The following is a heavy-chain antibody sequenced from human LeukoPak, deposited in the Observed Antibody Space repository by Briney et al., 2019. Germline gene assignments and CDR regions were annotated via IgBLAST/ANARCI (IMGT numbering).Heavy chain of an antibody. CDR3: ARDQCSSTSCYGPDAFDI. D-gene: IGHD2-2*01. V-gene: IGHV3-21*01. J-gene: IGHJ3*02. CDR2: ISSSSSYI. CDR1: GFTFSAYS. Sequence: PGGSLRLSCAASGFTFSAYSMNGVRQAPGKGLEWVSSISSSSSYIYYADSVKGRFTISRDNAKNSLYLQMNSLRAEDTAVYYCARDQCSSTSCYGPDAFDIWGQGTMVTVSS.